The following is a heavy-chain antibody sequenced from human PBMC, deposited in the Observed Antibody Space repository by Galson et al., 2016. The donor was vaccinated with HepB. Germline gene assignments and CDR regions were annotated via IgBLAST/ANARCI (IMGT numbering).Heavy chain of an antibody. CDR1: GFTFSSYW. CDR2: TSGDGSSS. J-gene: IGHJ4*02. Sequence: SLRHSCAASGFTFSSYWMHWVRQAPGKGLVWVSCTSGDGSSSSYADSVKGRFTISRDNAKNTVYLQMNSLRADDTAVYYCSRHSGSRHTIDYWGQGTLVTVSS. CDR3: SRHSGSRHTIDY. V-gene: IGHV3-74*01. D-gene: IGHD1-26*01.